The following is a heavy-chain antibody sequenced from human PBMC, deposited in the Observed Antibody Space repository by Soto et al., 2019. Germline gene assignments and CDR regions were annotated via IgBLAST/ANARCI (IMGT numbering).Heavy chain of an antibody. CDR2: IRYSGDTT. D-gene: IGHD4-17*01. Sequence: EVQLLESGGGLVQPGGSLRLSCAASGFTFSSYAMSWVRQAPGKGLEWVSAIRYSGDTTYYTDSVKGRFPISRDNSQNTLYLQMNSRRAEDTAVYYCAKPSGIPSTVPTFWYFDLWGRGTLVTVSS. V-gene: IGHV3-23*01. CDR3: AKPSGIPSTVPTFWYFDL. J-gene: IGHJ2*01. CDR1: GFTFSSYA.